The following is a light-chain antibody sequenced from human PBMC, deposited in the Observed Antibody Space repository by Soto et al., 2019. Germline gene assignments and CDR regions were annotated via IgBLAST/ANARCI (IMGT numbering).Light chain of an antibody. CDR3: QQYSSWPFT. CDR2: GAS. Sequence: EIVLTQSPATLSVFPGEKATLSCGASQSVSNNLAWYHQKPGQAPRPLIYGASTRATGVPARFSGSGSGTEFPLTISRLQSEDSAIYYCQQYSSWPFTFGHGTTVAIE. CDR1: QSVSNN. J-gene: IGKJ3*01. V-gene: IGKV3-15*01.